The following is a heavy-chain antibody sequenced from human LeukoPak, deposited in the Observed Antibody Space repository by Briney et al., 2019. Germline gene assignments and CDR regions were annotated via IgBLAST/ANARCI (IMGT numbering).Heavy chain of an antibody. J-gene: IGHJ4*02. CDR3: ATKLTAFDY. D-gene: IGHD4-23*01. CDR2: ISNSGSST. CDR1: GFTFTSYA. Sequence: GGSLRLSCAASGFTFTSYAMTWVRQAPGKGLEWVSGISNSGSSTYYADSVKGRFTISRDNSRNTLYLQLSSLRAEDTAVYYCATKLTAFDYWGQGTLVTVSS. V-gene: IGHV3-23*01.